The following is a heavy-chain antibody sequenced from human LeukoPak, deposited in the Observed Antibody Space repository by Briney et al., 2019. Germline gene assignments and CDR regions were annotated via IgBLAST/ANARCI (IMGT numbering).Heavy chain of an antibody. J-gene: IGHJ4*02. D-gene: IGHD4-11*01. CDR3: TREDHSNYNY. CDR2: IKQDGGET. CDR1: GFRFSIYA. V-gene: IGHV3-7*01. Sequence: PGGSLRLSCAASGFRFSIYAVEWVRQAPGKGLEWVASIKQDGGETFYVDSVKGRFTISRDNAKNSLYLQMNSLRAEDTAVYYCTREDHSNYNYWGQGTLVTVSS.